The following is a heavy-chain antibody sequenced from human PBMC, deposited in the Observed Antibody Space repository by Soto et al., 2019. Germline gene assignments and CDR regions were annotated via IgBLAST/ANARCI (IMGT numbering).Heavy chain of an antibody. D-gene: IGHD6-6*01. CDR1: GYTFTSYA. J-gene: IGHJ4*02. Sequence: ASVKVSCKASGYTFTSYAMHWVRQAPGQRLEWMGWINAGNGNTKYSQKFQGRVTITRDTSASTAYMELSSLRSEDTAVYYCARALISSSYFGYWGQGTMGTVSS. CDR2: INAGNGNT. CDR3: ARALISSSYFGY. V-gene: IGHV1-3*01.